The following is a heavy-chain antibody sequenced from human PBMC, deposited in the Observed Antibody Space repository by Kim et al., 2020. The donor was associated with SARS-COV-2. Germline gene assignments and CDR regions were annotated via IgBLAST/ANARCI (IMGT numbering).Heavy chain of an antibody. D-gene: IGHD3-22*01. J-gene: IGHJ2*01. V-gene: IGHV4-59*01. CDR2: IYYSGST. Sequence: SETLSLTCTVSGGSISSYYWSWIRQPPGKGLEWIGYIYYSGSTNYNPSLKSRVTISVDTSKNQFSLKPSSVTAADTAVYYCAREAVSYYFDSSCYYWYF. CDR1: GGSISSYY. CDR3: AREAVSYYFDSSCYYWYF.